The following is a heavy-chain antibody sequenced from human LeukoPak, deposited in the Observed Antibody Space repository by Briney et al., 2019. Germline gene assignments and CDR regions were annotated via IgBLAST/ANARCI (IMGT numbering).Heavy chain of an antibody. CDR2: INPNSGGT. CDR3: ARENYYDSSVGY. CDR1: GYTLTGYY. V-gene: IGHV1-2*02. Sequence: ASVKVSCKPSGYTLTGYYMHWVRQAPGQGLEWMGWINPNSGGTNYAQKFQGRVTMTRDTSISTAYMELSRLRSDDTAVYYCARENYYDSSVGYWGQGTLVTVSS. J-gene: IGHJ4*02. D-gene: IGHD3-22*01.